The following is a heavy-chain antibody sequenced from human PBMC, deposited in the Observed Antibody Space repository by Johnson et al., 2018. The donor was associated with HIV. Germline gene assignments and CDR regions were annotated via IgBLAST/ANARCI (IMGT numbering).Heavy chain of an antibody. Sequence: VQLVESGGGVVQPGGSVRLSCAASGFTFSSYVMTWVRQAPGKGLEWVTFISYDGSSKYYVDSVKGRFTISRDNSKNTLSLQKNSVRAEDTAVYYCVQGVPNPAGAFDVWGQGTGVTVSS. CDR1: GFTFSSYV. CDR2: ISYDGSSK. CDR3: VQGVPNPAGAFDV. V-gene: IGHV3-30*19. J-gene: IGHJ3*01. D-gene: IGHD6-19*01.